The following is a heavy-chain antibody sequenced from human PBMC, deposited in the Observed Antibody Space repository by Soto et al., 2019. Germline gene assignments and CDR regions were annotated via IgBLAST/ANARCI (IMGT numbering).Heavy chain of an antibody. V-gene: IGHV4-59*01. CDR2: ILYTGNT. J-gene: IGHJ6*02. D-gene: IGHD3-10*01. CDR1: GASISSYY. CDR3: ARAAYGSGSYYAPYYYYATDV. Sequence: SENLSLTCTVSGASISSYYWSWIRQPPGKGLEWLGYILYTGNTNYSPSLKSRVTMSVDTSKNQVSLKLSAVTAADTAVYFCARAAYGSGSYYAPYYYYATDVWCPGTSLTV.